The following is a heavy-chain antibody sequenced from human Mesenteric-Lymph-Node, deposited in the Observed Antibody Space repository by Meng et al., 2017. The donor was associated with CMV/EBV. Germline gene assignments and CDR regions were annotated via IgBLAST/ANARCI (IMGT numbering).Heavy chain of an antibody. CDR2: GYYSGKT. J-gene: IGHJ4*02. V-gene: IGHV4-39*07. CDR1: GGSITSITYF. CDR3: ARGYCSDTSCYEVPGY. Sequence: SETLSLTCTVSGGSITSITYFWAWIRQPPGKGLEWVGSGYYSGKTYYNPSLKSRVTISVDTSKNQFSLEMTSVTAADTAVYYCARGYCSDTSCYEVPGYWGQGTLVTVSS. D-gene: IGHD2-2*01.